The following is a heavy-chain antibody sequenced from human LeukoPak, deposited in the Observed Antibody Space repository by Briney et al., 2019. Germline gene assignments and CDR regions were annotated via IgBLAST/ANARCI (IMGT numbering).Heavy chain of an antibody. CDR2: ISAYNGNT. CDR1: GYTFTSYG. CDR3: ARDQLPDIVVVPAAMAS. V-gene: IGHV1-18*01. J-gene: IGHJ5*02. D-gene: IGHD2-2*01. Sequence: VASVKVSCKASGYTFTSYGISWVRQAPGQGLEWMGWISAYNGNTNYAQKLQGRVTMTTDTSTSTAYMELRSLRSDDTAVYYCARDQLPDIVVVPAAMASWGQGTLVTVS.